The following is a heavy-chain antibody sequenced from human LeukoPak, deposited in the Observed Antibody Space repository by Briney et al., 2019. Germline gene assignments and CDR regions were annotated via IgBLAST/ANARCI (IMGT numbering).Heavy chain of an antibody. Sequence: SETLSLTCTVSGGSISSSSYYWGWIRQPPGKGLEWIGSIYYSGSTYYNPSLKSPVTISVDTSKNQFSLKLSSVTAADTAVYYCARRLSGSYHTALGYWGQGTLVTVSS. J-gene: IGHJ4*02. CDR3: ARRLSGSYHTALGY. V-gene: IGHV4-39*07. CDR2: IYYSGST. CDR1: GGSISSSSYY. D-gene: IGHD1-26*01.